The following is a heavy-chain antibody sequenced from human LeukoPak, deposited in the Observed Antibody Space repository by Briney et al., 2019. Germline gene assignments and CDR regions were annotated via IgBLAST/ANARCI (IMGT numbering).Heavy chain of an antibody. D-gene: IGHD2-2*01. CDR3: ARGYCSSTSCYGYYYYYMDV. V-gene: IGHV1-69*13. CDR2: IIPIFGTA. CDR1: GGTFSSYA. Sequence: ASVKVSCKASGGTFSSYAISWVRQAPGQGLEWMGWIIPIFGTANYAQKFQGRVTITADESTSTAYMELSSLRSEDTAVYYCARGYCSSTSCYGYYYYYMDVWGKGTTVTVSS. J-gene: IGHJ6*03.